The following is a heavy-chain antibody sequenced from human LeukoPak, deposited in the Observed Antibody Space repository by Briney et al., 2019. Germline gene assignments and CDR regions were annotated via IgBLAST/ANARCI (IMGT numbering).Heavy chain of an antibody. CDR3: AKGGTYSGSYLDDY. V-gene: IGHV3-33*06. CDR1: GFTFSSYG. J-gene: IGHJ4*02. Sequence: PGRSVRLSCAASGFTFSSYGMHWVRQAPGKGLEWVAVIWYDGSNKYYADSVKGRFTISRDNSKNTLYLQMNSLRAEDTAVYYCAKGGTYSGSYLDDYWGQGTLVTVSS. CDR2: IWYDGSNK. D-gene: IGHD1-26*01.